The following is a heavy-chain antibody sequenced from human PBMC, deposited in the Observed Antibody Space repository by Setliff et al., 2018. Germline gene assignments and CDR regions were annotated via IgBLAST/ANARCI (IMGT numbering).Heavy chain of an antibody. CDR2: ISAYNGNT. D-gene: IGHD3-22*01. J-gene: IGHJ4*02. CDR1: GYTFTSYG. CDR3: ARDQWTYDSSGYYYRFDY. V-gene: IGHV1-18*01. Sequence: GASVKVSCKASGYTFTSYGISWVRQAPGQGLEWMGWISAYNGNTNYAQKLQGRVTMTTDTSTSTAYMELRSLRSDATAVYYCARDQWTYDSSGYYYRFDYWGQGTLVTVSS.